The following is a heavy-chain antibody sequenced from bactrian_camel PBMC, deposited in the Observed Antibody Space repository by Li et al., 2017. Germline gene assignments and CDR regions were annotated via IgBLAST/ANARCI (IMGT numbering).Heavy chain of an antibody. CDR2: IRSDGGRT. Sequence: QLVESGGGSVQAGGSLRLSCAASGYAYSSYCMGWFRQAPGREREGVAAIRSDGGRTYYADSVKGRFTISKDSAENTLYLEMNNLTPEDTAMYYCAARPACSRGLTWHDYKYWAYWGQGTQVTVS. CDR3: AARPACSRGLTWHDYKYWAY. D-gene: IGHD4*01. V-gene: IGHV3S28*01. J-gene: IGHJ4*01. CDR1: GYAYSSYC.